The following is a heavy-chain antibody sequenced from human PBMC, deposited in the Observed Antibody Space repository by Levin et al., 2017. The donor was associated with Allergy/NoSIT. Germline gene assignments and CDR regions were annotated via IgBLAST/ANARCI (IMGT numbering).Heavy chain of an antibody. CDR3: ARLTRPMVRGVMGDY. J-gene: IGHJ4*02. CDR2: IYYSGST. D-gene: IGHD3-10*01. V-gene: IGHV4-59*08. Sequence: SPTLSLTCTVSGGSISSSYWSWIRQPPGKGLEWIGYIYYSGSTNYNPSLKSRVTISVDTSKNQFSLKLSSVTAADTAVYYCARLTRPMVRGVMGDYWGQGTLVTVSS. CDR1: GGSISSSY.